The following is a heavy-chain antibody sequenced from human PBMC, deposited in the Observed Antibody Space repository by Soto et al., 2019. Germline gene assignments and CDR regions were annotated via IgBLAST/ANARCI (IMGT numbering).Heavy chain of an antibody. J-gene: IGHJ4*02. CDR1: GFDFRSYT. V-gene: IGHV3-21*01. Sequence: GSLRLSCAASGFDFRSYTMDWVRQAPGKGLEWVSSISKTSSTISYADSVRGRFTISRDNAQNSLYLQMDSLRAEDTAVYYCARSTLHSVYVPDFWGQGTLVTVSS. CDR2: ISKTSSTI. D-gene: IGHD5-12*01. CDR3: ARSTLHSVYVPDF.